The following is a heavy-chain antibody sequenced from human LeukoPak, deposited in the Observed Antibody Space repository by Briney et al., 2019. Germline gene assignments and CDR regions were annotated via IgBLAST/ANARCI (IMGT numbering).Heavy chain of an antibody. V-gene: IGHV3-23*01. Sequence: GGSPRLSCAASGFMFSSYAMNWVRQAPGKGLEWVSSVSGSGGSTNYADSVKGRFTISRDKSKNTLYLEMNSLRADDTAVYYCAKNSERSYITMIKDGMDVWGKGTTVTVSS. J-gene: IGHJ6*04. CDR3: AKNSERSYITMIKDGMDV. CDR1: GFMFSSYA. D-gene: IGHD3-22*01. CDR2: VSGSGGST.